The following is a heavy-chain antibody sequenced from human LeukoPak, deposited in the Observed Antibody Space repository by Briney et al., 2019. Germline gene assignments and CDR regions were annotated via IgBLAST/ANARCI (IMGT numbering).Heavy chain of an antibody. CDR3: TRDPRNLDY. V-gene: IGHV3-20*04. D-gene: IGHD1-14*01. CDR2: INWNGSST. J-gene: IGHJ4*02. Sequence: GGSLRLSCAASGFTFDDYGMSWVRQAPGKGLEWVSGINWNGSSTGYADSVKGRFTISRDNAKNSLYLQMNSLRVEDTAVYYCTRDPRNLDYWGQGTLVTVSS. CDR1: GFTFDDYG.